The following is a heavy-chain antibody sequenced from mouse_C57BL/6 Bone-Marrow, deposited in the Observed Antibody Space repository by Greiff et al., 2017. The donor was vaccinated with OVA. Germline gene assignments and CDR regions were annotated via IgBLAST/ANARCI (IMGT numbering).Heavy chain of an antibody. V-gene: IGHV1-55*01. CDR2: IYPGSGST. Sequence: QVQLQQPGAELVKPGASVKMSCKASGYTFTSYWITWVKQRPGQGLEWIGDIYPGSGSTNYNEKLKSKATLTVDTSSSTAYMQLSSLTSEDSAVYYCAREGDYSAWFAYWGQGTLVTVSA. CDR3: AREGDYSAWFAY. D-gene: IGHD1-1*01. CDR1: GYTFTSYW. J-gene: IGHJ3*01.